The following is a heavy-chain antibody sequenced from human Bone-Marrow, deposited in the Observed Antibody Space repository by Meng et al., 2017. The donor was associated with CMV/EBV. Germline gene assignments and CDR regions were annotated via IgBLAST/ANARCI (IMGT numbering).Heavy chain of an antibody. Sequence: ASVKVSCKASGYTFTGYYMHWVRQAPGQGLEWMGWINPNSGGTNYAQKFQGRVTMPRDTSISTAYMELSRLRSDDTAVYYCARGGGRSGGYCSSTSCKGMDVWGQGTTVTVSS. CDR1: GYTFTGYY. CDR3: ARGGGRSGGYCSSTSCKGMDV. J-gene: IGHJ6*02. D-gene: IGHD2-2*03. V-gene: IGHV1-2*02. CDR2: INPNSGGT.